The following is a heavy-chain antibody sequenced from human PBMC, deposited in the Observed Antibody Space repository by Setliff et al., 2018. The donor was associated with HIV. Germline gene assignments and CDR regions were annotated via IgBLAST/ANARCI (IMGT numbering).Heavy chain of an antibody. CDR1: GGSISNYY. Sequence: SETLSLTCTVSGGSISNYYWSWIRQPPGKGLEWIGCGYYSGITHYDPSLKSRVSISVDASKNQFSLRLNSVTVADTAVYFCARSSRGSLRDLDYWGPGTLLTVSS. J-gene: IGHJ4*02. CDR3: ARSSRGSLRDLDY. D-gene: IGHD2-21*02. V-gene: IGHV4-59*08. CDR2: GYYSGIT.